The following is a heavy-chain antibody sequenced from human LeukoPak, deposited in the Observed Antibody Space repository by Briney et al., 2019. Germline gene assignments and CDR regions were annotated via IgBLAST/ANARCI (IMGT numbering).Heavy chain of an antibody. D-gene: IGHD3-22*01. CDR2: ISAYNGNT. J-gene: IGHJ4*02. V-gene: IGHV1-18*01. CDR3: ARSLDMDYCDSSGYAN. CDR1: GYTFTSYG. Sequence: ASVKVSCKASGYTFTSYGISWVRQAPGQGLEWMGWISAYNGNTDYAQKLQGRVTMTTDTSTSTAYMELRSLRSDDTAVYYCARSLDMDYCDSSGYANWGQGTLVTVSS.